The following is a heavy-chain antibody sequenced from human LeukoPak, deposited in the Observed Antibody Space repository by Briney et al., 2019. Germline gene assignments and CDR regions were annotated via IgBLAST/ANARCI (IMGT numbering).Heavy chain of an antibody. CDR2: IQYGGSNK. D-gene: IGHD2-21*02. J-gene: IGHJ3*02. CDR3: ASYSCDGDCYRGLWASDI. V-gene: IGHV3-30*02. Sequence: GGSLRLSCAASGFTFSSFGMHWVRQAPGKGLEWVAFIQYGGSNKYYADSVKGRFTISRDNSRNTLYLQMNSLRAEDTAVYYCASYSCDGDCYRGLWASDIWGQGAMVTVSS. CDR1: GFTFSSFG.